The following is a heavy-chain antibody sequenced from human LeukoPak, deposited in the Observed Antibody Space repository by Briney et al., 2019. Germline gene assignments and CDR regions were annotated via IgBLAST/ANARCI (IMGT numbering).Heavy chain of an antibody. D-gene: IGHD2-2*01. CDR1: GFTFSSYS. V-gene: IGHV3-48*02. Sequence: GGSLRLSCAASGFTFSSYSMNWVRQAPGKGLGWVSYISSISRTIYYADSVRGRFTISRDNAKNSLYLQMNSLRDEDTAVYYCARDICSSSSCSYGMDVWGRGTTVTVSS. J-gene: IGHJ6*02. CDR3: ARDICSSSSCSYGMDV. CDR2: ISSISRTI.